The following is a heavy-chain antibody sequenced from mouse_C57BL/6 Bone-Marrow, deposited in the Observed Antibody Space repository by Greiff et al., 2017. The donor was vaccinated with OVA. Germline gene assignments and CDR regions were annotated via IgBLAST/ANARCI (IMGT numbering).Heavy chain of an antibody. J-gene: IGHJ1*03. V-gene: IGHV1-20*01. CDR3: AREGYYGSSYWYFDV. CDR2: INPYNGDT. D-gene: IGHD1-1*01. CDR1: GYSFTGYF. Sequence: VQLKQSGPELVKPGDSVKISCKASGYSFTGYFMNWVMQSHGKSLEWIGRINPYNGDTFYNQKFKGKATLTVDKSSSTAHMELRSLTSEDSAVYYCAREGYYGSSYWYFDVWGTGTTVTVSS.